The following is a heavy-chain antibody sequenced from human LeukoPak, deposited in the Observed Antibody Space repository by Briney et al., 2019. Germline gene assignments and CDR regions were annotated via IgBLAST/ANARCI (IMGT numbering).Heavy chain of an antibody. V-gene: IGHV4-59*12. CDR2: IYYSGTT. D-gene: IGHD6-13*01. Sequence: SETLSLTCTVSGDSISSWYWSWIRQPPGKGLEWIGYIYYSGTTNYNPSLKSRVTISVDTSKNQFSLKLSSVTAADTAVYYCARNEYSSSWYGDAFDIWGQWTMVTVSS. J-gene: IGHJ3*02. CDR3: ARNEYSSSWYGDAFDI. CDR1: GDSISSWY.